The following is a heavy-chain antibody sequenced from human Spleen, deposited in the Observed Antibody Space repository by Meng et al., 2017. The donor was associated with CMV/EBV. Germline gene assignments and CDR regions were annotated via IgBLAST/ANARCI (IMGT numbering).Heavy chain of an antibody. CDR2: INPNSGGT. D-gene: IGHD3-3*01. CDR3: ARPNYDFWSGYENDYYYYGMDV. J-gene: IGHJ6*02. V-gene: IGHV1-2*02. Sequence: ASVKVSCKASGYTFTGYYMHWVRQAPGQGLEWMGWINPNSGGTNYAQKLQGRVTMTTDTSTSTAYMELRSLRSDDTAVYYCARPNYDFWSGYENDYYYYGMDVWGQGTTVTVSS. CDR1: GYTFTGYY.